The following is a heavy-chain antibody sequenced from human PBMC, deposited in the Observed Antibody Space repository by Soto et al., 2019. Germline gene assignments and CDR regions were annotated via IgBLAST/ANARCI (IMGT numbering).Heavy chain of an antibody. CDR3: AHPRGYGVFDAVDI. CDR1: GFIFSTYA. D-gene: IGHD4-17*01. Sequence: AGGSLRLSCTASGFIFSTYAMNWVRQAPGEGLEWVSAISSSGGTTFYAESVRGRFTISRDNSVNTLFLQMSGLRTEDTAVYYCAHPRGYGVFDAVDIWGQGTMVTVSS. CDR2: ISSSGGTT. V-gene: IGHV3-23*01. J-gene: IGHJ3*02.